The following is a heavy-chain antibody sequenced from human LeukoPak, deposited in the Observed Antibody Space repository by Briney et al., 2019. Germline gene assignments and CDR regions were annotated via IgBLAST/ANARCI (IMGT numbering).Heavy chain of an antibody. D-gene: IGHD2-21*02. Sequence: ASVKVSCKASGYTFTSYYMHRVRQAPGQGLEWMGLINPSGGSTSYAQKFQGRVTMTRDTSTSTVYMELSSLRSEDTAVYYCARGALAYCGGDCYSPDYWGQGTLVTVSS. V-gene: IGHV1-46*01. CDR3: ARGALAYCGGDCYSPDY. CDR2: INPSGGST. J-gene: IGHJ4*02. CDR1: GYTFTSYY.